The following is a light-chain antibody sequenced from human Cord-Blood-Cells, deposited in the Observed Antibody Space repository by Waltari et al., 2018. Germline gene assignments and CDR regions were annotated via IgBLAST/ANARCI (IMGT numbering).Light chain of an antibody. Sequence: EIALTPSPATLSGSTGQRATLSCRPCQCGSRNFAWYQQKPAHAPRFLICGASTRATGIPARCSGSASVTEFTLTISSLQSEYFVVYYCQKYNNWPLTFGGGTKVEIK. CDR3: QKYNNWPLT. V-gene: IGKV3-15*01. CDR2: GAS. J-gene: IGKJ4*01. CDR1: QCGSRN.